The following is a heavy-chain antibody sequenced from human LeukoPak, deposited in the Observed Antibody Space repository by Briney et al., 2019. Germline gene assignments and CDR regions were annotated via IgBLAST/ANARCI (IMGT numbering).Heavy chain of an antibody. CDR2: IQHDGSGE. J-gene: IGHJ6*02. V-gene: IGHV3-7*01. Sequence: GGSLRLSCAASGFTFSSYSMSWVRQAPGKGLEWVANIQHDGSGEFYVDSVKGRFTISRDNARNLLFLQMDSLRVEDSAVYYCARDAEQTYYYYYGMDVWGQGTTVTVSS. CDR3: ARDAEQTYYYYYGMDV. CDR1: GFTFSSYS.